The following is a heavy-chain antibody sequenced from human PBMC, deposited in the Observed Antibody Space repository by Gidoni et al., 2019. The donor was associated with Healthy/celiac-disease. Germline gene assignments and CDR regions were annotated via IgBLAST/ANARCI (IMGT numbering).Heavy chain of an antibody. CDR2: FDPEDGET. D-gene: IGHD2-2*01. CDR1: GYTLTELS. Sequence: QVQLVQSGAKVKKPGASVKVSCKVSGYTLTELSMHWVRQATGKGLEWMGGFDPEDGETIYAQKFQGRVTMTEDTSTDTAYMELSSLRSEDTAVYYCATSSPLRGYIVVVPAAISSMSAYGMDVWGQGTTVTVSS. J-gene: IGHJ6*02. CDR3: ATSSPLRGYIVVVPAAISSMSAYGMDV. V-gene: IGHV1-24*01.